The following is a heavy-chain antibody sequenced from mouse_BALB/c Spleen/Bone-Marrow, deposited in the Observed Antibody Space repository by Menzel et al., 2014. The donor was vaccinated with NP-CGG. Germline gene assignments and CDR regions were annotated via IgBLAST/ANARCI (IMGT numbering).Heavy chain of an antibody. CDR2: ISDGGSYT. Sequence: EVKLMESGGGLVKPGGSLKLSGAASGFTFSDYYMYWVRQTPEKRLEWVATISDGGSYTYYPDSVKGRFTISRDNAKNNLYLQMSSLKSEDTAMYYCVLRWFAYWGQGTLVTVSA. J-gene: IGHJ3*01. V-gene: IGHV5-4*02. CDR1: GFTFSDYY. D-gene: IGHD1-1*01. CDR3: VLRWFAY.